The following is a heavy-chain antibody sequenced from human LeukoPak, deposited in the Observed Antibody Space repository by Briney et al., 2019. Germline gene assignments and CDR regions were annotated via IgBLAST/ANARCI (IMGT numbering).Heavy chain of an antibody. D-gene: IGHD3-3*01. CDR1: GGSTGSDY. CDR3: ARESVNDFWSGYSPHYFDY. Sequence: SETLSLTCTVSGGSTGSDYWSWIRQPPGKGLEWIAYVYYSGVTNYNPSLKSRVTISVDTSKNQFSLKLSSVTAADTAVYYCARESVNDFWSGYSPHYFDYWGQGTLVTVSS. V-gene: IGHV4-59*12. J-gene: IGHJ4*02. CDR2: VYYSGVT.